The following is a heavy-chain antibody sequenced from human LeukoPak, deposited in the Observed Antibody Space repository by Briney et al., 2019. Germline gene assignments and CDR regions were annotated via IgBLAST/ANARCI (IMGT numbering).Heavy chain of an antibody. CDR3: AREVGGYCSGGSCHFDY. CDR1: GFTFSSYG. D-gene: IGHD2-15*01. J-gene: IGHJ4*02. V-gene: IGHV3-30*02. CDR2: IRYDGSNK. Sequence: GGSLRLSCAASGFTFSSYGMHWVRQAPGKGLEWVAFIRYDGSNKYYADSVKGRFTISRDNSKNTLYLQMNSLRSEDTAVYYCAREVGGYCSGGSCHFDYWGQGTLVTVSS.